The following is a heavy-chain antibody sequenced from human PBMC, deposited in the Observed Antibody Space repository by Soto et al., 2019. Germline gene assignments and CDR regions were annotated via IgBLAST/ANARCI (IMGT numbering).Heavy chain of an antibody. CDR1: GYIFTSYY. V-gene: IGHV1-8*02. D-gene: IGHD2-2*01. J-gene: IGHJ5*02. CDR3: AILLGYCSSTSCSSTWFDP. CDR2: MNPNSGNT. Sequence: ASVKVSCKASGYIFTSYYMHWVRQATGQGLEWMGWMNPNSGNTGYAQKFQGRVTLTRNTSRSTAYMELSSLRSEETAVYYCAILLGYCSSTSCSSTWFDPWGQGTLVTVSS.